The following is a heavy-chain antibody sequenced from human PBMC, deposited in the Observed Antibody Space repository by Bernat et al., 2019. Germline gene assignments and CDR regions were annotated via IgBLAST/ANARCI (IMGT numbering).Heavy chain of an antibody. J-gene: IGHJ4*02. V-gene: IGHV3-21*01. D-gene: IGHD1-26*01. CDR3: GRHRAWELRDY. Sequence: EVQLVESGGGLVKPGGSLRLSCAASGFTLSSYGMNWVRQAPGKGLEWVSFISSSSNYIYYEDSMKGRFTDSRDKAKNSLYLQKSGLGAEDTAVYYCGRHRAWELRDYWGQGTLVTVSS. CDR2: ISSSSNYI. CDR1: GFTLSSYG.